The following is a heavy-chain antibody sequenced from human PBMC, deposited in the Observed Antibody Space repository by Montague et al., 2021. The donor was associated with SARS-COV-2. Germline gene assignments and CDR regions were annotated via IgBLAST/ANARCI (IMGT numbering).Heavy chain of an antibody. V-gene: IGHV4-31*03. D-gene: IGHD2-15*01. CDR1: SGSISNGGYY. J-gene: IGHJ3*02. CDR2: MYDSGST. CDR3: ARGDGVVVAAPYI. Sequence: TLSLTCTVSSGSISNGGYYCSWIRQHPGKGLEWIGYMYDSGSTYYNPSPTSRVTMSLDTSKNQFSLKLSSVTAADTAVYYCARGDGVVVAAPYIWGQGTMVTVSS.